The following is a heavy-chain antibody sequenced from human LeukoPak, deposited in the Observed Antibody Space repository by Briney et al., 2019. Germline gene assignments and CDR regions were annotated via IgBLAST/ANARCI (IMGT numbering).Heavy chain of an antibody. Sequence: SETLSLTCTVSGGSISSSSYYWGWIRQPPGKGLEWIGSIYYSGSTYYNPSLKSRVTISVDTSKNQFSLKLSSVTAADTAVYYCARSVEELDYWGQGTLVTVSS. CDR1: GGSISSSSYY. D-gene: IGHD1-26*01. CDR3: ARSVEELDY. V-gene: IGHV4-39*07. J-gene: IGHJ4*02. CDR2: IYYSGST.